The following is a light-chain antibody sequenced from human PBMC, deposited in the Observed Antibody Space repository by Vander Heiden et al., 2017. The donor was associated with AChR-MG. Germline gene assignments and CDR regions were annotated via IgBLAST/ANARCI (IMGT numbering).Light chain of an antibody. V-gene: IGLV2-11*01. J-gene: IGLJ2*01. CDR1: SSDVGGYNY. CDR2: DVS. CDR3: CSYAGSYTPVV. Sequence: QSALTQPRSVSGSPGPSVTISCTGTSSDVGGYNYVSWYQQHPGKAPKLMIYDVSKRPSGVPDRFSGSKSGNTASLTISGLQTEDEADYYCCSYAGSYTPVVFGGWTKLTVL.